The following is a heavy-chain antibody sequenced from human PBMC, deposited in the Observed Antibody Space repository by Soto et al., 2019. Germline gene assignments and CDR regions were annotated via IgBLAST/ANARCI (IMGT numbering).Heavy chain of an antibody. V-gene: IGHV4-30-4*01. Sequence: TLSLTCTVSGGSISSGDYYWSWIRQPPGKGLERIGYIYYSGSTYYNPSLKSRVTISVDTSKNQFSLKLSSVTAADTAVYYCARDRLLWFGETYYYYGMDVWGQGTTVTVSS. CDR3: ARDRLLWFGETYYYYGMDV. J-gene: IGHJ6*02. CDR1: GGSISSGDYY. D-gene: IGHD3-10*01. CDR2: IYYSGST.